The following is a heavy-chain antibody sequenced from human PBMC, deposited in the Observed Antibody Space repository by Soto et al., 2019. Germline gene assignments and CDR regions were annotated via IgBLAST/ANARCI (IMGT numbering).Heavy chain of an antibody. CDR1: GFTFSKSS. V-gene: IGHV1-58*01. J-gene: IGHJ4*02. D-gene: IGHD3-10*01. CDR3: ARDGSTKRDGYNNYKY. CDR2: VVVGSDNT. Sequence: ASVKVSCKTSGFTFSKSSVQWMRQARGQRLEWIGWVVVGSDNTRYAQNFQDRVTITRDMSTSTSYMELSSLTSEDTAVYYCARDGSTKRDGYNNYKYWGQGTLVTVSS.